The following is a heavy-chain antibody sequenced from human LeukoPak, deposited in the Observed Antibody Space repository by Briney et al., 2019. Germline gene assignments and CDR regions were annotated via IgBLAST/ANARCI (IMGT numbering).Heavy chain of an antibody. V-gene: IGHV4-59*01. J-gene: IGHJ4*02. CDR2: IYYSGST. CDR3: ARGGVAAAGTFDY. Sequence: SETVSLTCTVSAGSINSYYWSWLRQPQGRGLEWIEYIYYSGSTNYNPSLKSPVTISVDTSKNQCCLKLSSVTAADTAVYYCARGGVAAAGTFDYWGQGTLVTVSS. CDR1: AGSINSYY. D-gene: IGHD6-13*01.